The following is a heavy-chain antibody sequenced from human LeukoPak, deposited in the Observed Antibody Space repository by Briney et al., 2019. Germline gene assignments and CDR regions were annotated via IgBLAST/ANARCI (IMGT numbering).Heavy chain of an antibody. CDR3: ARDTPGSSGWYEADY. V-gene: IGHV4-59*01. Sequence: PSETLSLTCTVSGGSISSYYWSWIRQPPGKGLEWIGYIYYSGSTNYNPSLKSRVTISADTSKNQFSLKLSSVTAADTAVYYCARDTPGSSGWYEADYWGQGTLVTVSS. D-gene: IGHD6-19*01. J-gene: IGHJ4*02. CDR1: GGSISSYY. CDR2: IYYSGST.